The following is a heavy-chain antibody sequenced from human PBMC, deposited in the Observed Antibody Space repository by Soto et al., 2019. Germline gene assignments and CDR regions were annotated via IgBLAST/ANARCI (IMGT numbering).Heavy chain of an antibody. D-gene: IGHD6-25*01. V-gene: IGHV4-34*01. CDR2: INHSGST. CDR3: AISRKYSSGIAY. CDR1: GGSFSGYY. Sequence: SETLSLTCAVYGGSFSGYYWSWIRQPPGKGLEWIGEINHSGSTNYNPSLKSRVTISVDTSKNQFSLKLSSVTAADTAVYYCAISRKYSSGIAYWGQGTLVTVSS. J-gene: IGHJ4*02.